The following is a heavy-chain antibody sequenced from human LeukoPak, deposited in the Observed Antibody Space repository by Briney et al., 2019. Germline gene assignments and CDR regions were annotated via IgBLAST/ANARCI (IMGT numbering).Heavy chain of an antibody. J-gene: IGHJ6*02. V-gene: IGHV3-30*03. CDR3: ARDQGVVVHGKYHYYGMDV. D-gene: IGHD3-22*01. CDR1: GFTFSSYG. Sequence: GGSLRLSCAASGFTFSSYGIHWVRQAPGKGLEWVAAISYDGSSKYYADSVRGRFTISRDNSKNTLYLQMNSLRAEDTAVYYCARDQGVVVHGKYHYYGMDVWGQGTTVTVSS. CDR2: ISYDGSSK.